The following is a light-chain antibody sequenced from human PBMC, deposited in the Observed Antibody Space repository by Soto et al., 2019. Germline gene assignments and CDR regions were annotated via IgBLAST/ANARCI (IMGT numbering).Light chain of an antibody. CDR2: DAS. CDR3: QQYDNFAFT. V-gene: IGKV1-33*01. J-gene: IGKJ3*01. CDR1: DDIDNF. Sequence: DIQMTQSPSSLSASVGDRVTITCQASDDIDNFLSWYQQTPGKAPKLLIHDASTLQRGVPSRFSGSGSGTDFTLTISSLQPEDFATYYCQQYDNFAFTFGPGTKVDIK.